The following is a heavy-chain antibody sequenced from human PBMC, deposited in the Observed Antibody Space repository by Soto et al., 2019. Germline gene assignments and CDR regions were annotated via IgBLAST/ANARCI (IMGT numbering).Heavy chain of an antibody. J-gene: IGHJ4*02. CDR3: AKDVSYGGKRPYYFDY. D-gene: IGHD4-17*01. Sequence: EVQLLESGGGLVQPGGSLRLSCAASGFTFSNYAMSWVRQAPGKGLEWVSAISDSGDSTHYADSVRGRSTISRDNSKNTLYLQMNSLRVEGTAEYYCAKDVSYGGKRPYYFDYWGQGTLVTVSS. CDR1: GFTFSNYA. V-gene: IGHV3-23*01. CDR2: ISDSGDST.